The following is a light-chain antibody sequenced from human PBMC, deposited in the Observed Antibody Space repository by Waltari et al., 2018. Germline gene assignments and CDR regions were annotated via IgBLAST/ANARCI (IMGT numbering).Light chain of an antibody. CDR1: SSNIGSNN. CDR2: SNN. Sequence: QSVLTQPPSTSGTPGQRVTISCSGSSSNIGSNNVNWYQQLPGTAPKLRIYSNNQRPSGVPDRFSGSKSGTSASLATSGLQSEHEADYYCAAWDDSLNGWVFGGGTKLTVL. CDR3: AAWDDSLNGWV. J-gene: IGLJ3*02. V-gene: IGLV1-44*01.